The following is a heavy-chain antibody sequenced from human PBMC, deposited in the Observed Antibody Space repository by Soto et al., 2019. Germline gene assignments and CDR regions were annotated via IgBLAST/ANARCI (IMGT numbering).Heavy chain of an antibody. Sequence: RESLKISCQASGYSFTNYWIAWVRQVPGKGLEWMGIIYPDDSDTRYNPTFEGHVTISADKSISTAYLQWSSLKASDTAMYYCARPIPPGGSGWFSYYYWGQGSLVTVSS. CDR1: GYSFTNYW. V-gene: IGHV5-51*01. CDR3: ARPIPPGGSGWFSYYY. D-gene: IGHD6-19*01. J-gene: IGHJ4*02. CDR2: IYPDDSDT.